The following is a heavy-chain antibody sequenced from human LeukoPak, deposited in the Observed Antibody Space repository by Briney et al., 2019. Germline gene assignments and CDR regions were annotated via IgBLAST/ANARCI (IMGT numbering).Heavy chain of an antibody. D-gene: IGHD6-13*01. Sequence: GGSLRLSCAASGFTFSDYYMSWIRQAPGKGLEWVSSISSSSSYIYYADSVKGRFTISRDNAKNSLYLQMNSLRAEDTAVYYCARPIAAAGFDYDYWGQGTLVTVSS. CDR1: GFTFSDYY. V-gene: IGHV3-11*06. CDR2: ISSSSSYI. J-gene: IGHJ4*02. CDR3: ARPIAAAGFDYDY.